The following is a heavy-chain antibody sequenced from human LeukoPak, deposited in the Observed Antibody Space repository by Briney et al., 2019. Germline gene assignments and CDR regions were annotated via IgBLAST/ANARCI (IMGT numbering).Heavy chain of an antibody. CDR2: IYPGDSDT. CDR1: GYSFTSYW. V-gene: IGHV5-51*01. CDR3: ARHLTGYTDYFDY. Sequence: GESLKISCKASGYSFTSYWIGWVRQMPGKVLEWMGIIYPGDSDTRYSPSFEGQATISADKSISTAYLQWSSLKASDTAMYYCARHLTGYTDYFDYWGQGTLVTVSS. J-gene: IGHJ4*02. D-gene: IGHD3-9*01.